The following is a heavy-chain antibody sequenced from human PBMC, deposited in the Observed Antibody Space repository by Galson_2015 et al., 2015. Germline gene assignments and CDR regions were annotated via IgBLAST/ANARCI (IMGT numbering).Heavy chain of an antibody. CDR2: IYSGGST. CDR3: ARGWLFYYYMDV. V-gene: IGHV3-53*01. J-gene: IGHJ6*03. Sequence: SLRLSCAASGFTVSSNYMSWVRQAPGKGLEWVSVIYSGGSTYYADSVKGRFTISRDNAKNSLYLQMNSLRDEDTAVYYCARGWLFYYYMDVWGKGTTVTVSS. CDR1: GFTVSSNY. D-gene: IGHD5-12*01.